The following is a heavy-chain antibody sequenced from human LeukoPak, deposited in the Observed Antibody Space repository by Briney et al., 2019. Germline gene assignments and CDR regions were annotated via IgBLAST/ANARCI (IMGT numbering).Heavy chain of an antibody. CDR1: GGSFRGYY. Sequence: PSDTLTLTCSVCGGSFRGYYWSWIPHPPEKALEGIGEINHSGSNNYNPFLKSRVTISVDTSKNQFSLTLSSVTAADTAVYYCARAWRRQQLVMGGDYWGQGTLVTVSS. V-gene: IGHV4-34*01. CDR3: ARAWRRQQLVMGGDY. D-gene: IGHD6-13*01. CDR2: INHSGSN. J-gene: IGHJ4*02.